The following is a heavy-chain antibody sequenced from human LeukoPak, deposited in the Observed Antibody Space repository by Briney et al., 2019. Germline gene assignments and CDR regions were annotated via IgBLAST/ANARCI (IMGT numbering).Heavy chain of an antibody. D-gene: IGHD3-22*01. Sequence: GGSLRLSCAASGFTFSNYNMNWVRQAPGKGLEWVSSISSSSSYIYYADSVKGRFTISRDNAKNSLYLQMNSLRAEDTAVYYCARDVEGITHAFWGQGTLVTVSS. CDR2: ISSSSSYI. V-gene: IGHV3-21*01. J-gene: IGHJ4*02. CDR3: ARDVEGITHAF. CDR1: GFTFSNYN.